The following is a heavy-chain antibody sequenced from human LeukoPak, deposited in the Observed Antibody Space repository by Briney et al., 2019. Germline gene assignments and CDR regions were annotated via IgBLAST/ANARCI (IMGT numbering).Heavy chain of an antibody. Sequence: PGGSLRLSCAGSGFTFSSYAMSWVRQAPGKGLEWVSAISDSGDYTYYADSVKGRFTISRDNSKNTLYLHVNSLRAEYTAVYYCAKDTSIGKYCTSGVCSPFDYWGQGTLVTVSS. CDR1: GFTFSSYA. V-gene: IGHV3-23*01. CDR3: AKDTSIGKYCTSGVCSPFDY. CDR2: ISDSGDYT. J-gene: IGHJ4*02. D-gene: IGHD2-8*01.